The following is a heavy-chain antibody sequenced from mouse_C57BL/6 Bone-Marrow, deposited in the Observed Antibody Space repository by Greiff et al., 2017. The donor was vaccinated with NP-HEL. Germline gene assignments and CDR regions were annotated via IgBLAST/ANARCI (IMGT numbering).Heavy chain of an antibody. CDR2: IYPYNCVS. J-gene: IGHJ1*03. CDR3: ARNYGSSYPWYFDV. V-gene: IGHV1-31*01. D-gene: IGHD1-1*01. Sequence: VQLKESGPELVKPGASVKISCKASGYSFTGYYMPWVKQSHGNILAWIGYIYPYNCVSSYNQKFKGKATLTVDKSSSTAYMELRSLTSEDSAVYYCARNYGSSYPWYFDVWGTGTTVTVSS. CDR1: GYSFTGYY.